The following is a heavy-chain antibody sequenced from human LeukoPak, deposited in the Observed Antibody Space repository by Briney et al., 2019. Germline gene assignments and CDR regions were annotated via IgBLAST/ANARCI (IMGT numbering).Heavy chain of an antibody. CDR2: ISSSRSFT. J-gene: IGHJ4*02. CDR1: GFSFSDHY. D-gene: IGHD5-18*01. Sequence: GGSLRLSCAASGFSFSDHYMSWIRQAPGKGLEWVSHISSSRSFTNYADSVKGRFTISRDTAKNSLYLQMNSLRAEDTAVYYCARLRGYSYGLDYWGQGILVTVSS. V-gene: IGHV3-11*03. CDR3: ARLRGYSYGLDY.